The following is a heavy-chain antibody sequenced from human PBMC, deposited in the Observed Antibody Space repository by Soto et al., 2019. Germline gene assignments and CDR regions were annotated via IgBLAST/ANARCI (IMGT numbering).Heavy chain of an antibody. Sequence: EVQLVESGGGLVQPGRSLRLSCATSGFTFDDYAMHWVRQAPGKGLEWVSGISWNGATMGYGDSVKGRFTISRDNSKNSQYLQMNSLRTEDTAFYYCAKDNGGYYDSSGNFEYCGQGTRVTVSS. V-gene: IGHV3-9*01. CDR3: AKDNGGYYDSSGNFEY. CDR2: ISWNGATM. J-gene: IGHJ4*02. D-gene: IGHD3-22*01. CDR1: GFTFDDYA.